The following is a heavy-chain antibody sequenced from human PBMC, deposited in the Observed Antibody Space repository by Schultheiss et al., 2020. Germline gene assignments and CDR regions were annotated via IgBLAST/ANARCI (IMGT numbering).Heavy chain of an antibody. CDR2: TYYRSKWYT. V-gene: IGHV6-1*01. CDR3: TRGSALDS. CDR1: GDSVSSNSAA. J-gene: IGHJ4*02. Sequence: SQTLSLTCAISGDSVSSNSAAWNWIRQSPSRGLEWLGRTYYRSKWYTDYVISVKSRINISPDTSKNQLSLQLNSVTPEDTAVYYCTRGSALDSWGQGTLVTVSS.